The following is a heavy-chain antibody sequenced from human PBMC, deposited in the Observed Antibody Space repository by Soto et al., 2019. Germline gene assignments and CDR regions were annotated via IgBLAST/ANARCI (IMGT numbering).Heavy chain of an antibody. CDR1: GGSFSGYY. Sequence: QVQLQQWGAGLLKPSETLSLTCAVYGGSFSGYYWSWIRQPPGKGLEWIGEINHSGSTNYNPSLTSRVTISVDTSKNQFSLKLSSVTAADTAVYYCGSGLVLLRGYDYWGQGTLVTVSS. J-gene: IGHJ4*02. CDR3: GSGLVLLRGYDY. V-gene: IGHV4-34*01. CDR2: INHSGST. D-gene: IGHD6-6*01.